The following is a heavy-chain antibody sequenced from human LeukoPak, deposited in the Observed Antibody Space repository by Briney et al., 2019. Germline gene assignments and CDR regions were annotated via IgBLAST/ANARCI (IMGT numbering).Heavy chain of an antibody. CDR1: DGPIRSHY. Sequence: SETLSLTCTVSDGPIRSHYWTWIRQSPLKGLEWIGDISNSGGTKYNPSLKSRVTISIDTSKSQFSLRLTSVTAADTAVYYCGRDALVGYFSYYYIDVWGKGTTVTVSS. CDR2: ISNSGGT. V-gene: IGHV4-59*11. D-gene: IGHD2-15*01. CDR3: GRDALVGYFSYYYIDV. J-gene: IGHJ6*03.